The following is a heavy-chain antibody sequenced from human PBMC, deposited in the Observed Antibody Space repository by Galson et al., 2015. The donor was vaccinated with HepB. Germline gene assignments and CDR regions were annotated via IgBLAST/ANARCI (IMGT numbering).Heavy chain of an antibody. V-gene: IGHV1-69*13. CDR2: IIPIFGTA. D-gene: IGHD6-13*01. CDR1: GGTFSSYA. J-gene: IGHJ6*02. CDR3: ARLRTLAAAGKVYRYYYGMDV. Sequence: SVKVSCKASGGTFSSYAISWVRQAPGQGLEWMGGIIPIFGTANYAQKFQGRVTITADESTSTAYMELSSLRSEDTAVYYCARLRTLAAAGKVYRYYYGMDVWGQGTTVTVSS.